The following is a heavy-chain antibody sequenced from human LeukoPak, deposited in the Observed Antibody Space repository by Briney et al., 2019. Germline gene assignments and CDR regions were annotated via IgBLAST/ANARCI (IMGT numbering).Heavy chain of an antibody. Sequence: PGGSLRLSCAASGFTFSSYDMHWVRQATGKGLEWVSAIGTAGDTYYPGSVKGRFTISRENAKNSLYLQMNSLRAGDTAVYYCARGVYDGSGSYYDYWGQGTLVTVSS. CDR2: IGTAGDT. V-gene: IGHV3-13*01. CDR3: ARGVYDGSGSYYDY. CDR1: GFTFSSYD. J-gene: IGHJ4*02. D-gene: IGHD3-10*01.